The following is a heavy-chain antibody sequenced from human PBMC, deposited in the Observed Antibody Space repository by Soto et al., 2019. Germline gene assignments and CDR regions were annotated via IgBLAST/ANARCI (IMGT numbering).Heavy chain of an antibody. CDR3: ARDKLGGSRSYTFDH. Sequence: QVQLVESGGGVVQPGRSLRLSCAASGFTFSSYAMHWVRQAPGKGLEWVAVVSYDGSNQYYADSVKGRFTISRDNSKNTINLQMNSLRAEDRAVYYCARDKLGGSRSYTFDHWGQGTQVTDSS. CDR2: VSYDGSNQ. V-gene: IGHV3-30-3*01. J-gene: IGHJ4*02. CDR1: GFTFSSYA. D-gene: IGHD3-10*01.